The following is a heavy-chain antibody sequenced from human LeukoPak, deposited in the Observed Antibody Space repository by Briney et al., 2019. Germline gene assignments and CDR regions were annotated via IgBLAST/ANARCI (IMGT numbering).Heavy chain of an antibody. CDR3: ARNYDSSGYLLTFFDY. J-gene: IGHJ4*02. D-gene: IGHD3-22*01. CDR1: GFTFSSYSM. V-gene: IGHV4-4*02. Sequence: GSLRLSCAASGFTFSSYSMNWVRQAPGKGLEWIGEIYHSGSTNYNPSLKSRVTISVDKSKNQFSLKLSSVTAADTAVYYCARNYDSSGYLLTFFDYWGQGTLVTVSS. CDR2: IYHSGST.